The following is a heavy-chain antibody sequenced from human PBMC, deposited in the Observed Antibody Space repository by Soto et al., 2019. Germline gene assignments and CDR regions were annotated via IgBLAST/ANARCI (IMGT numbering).Heavy chain of an antibody. V-gene: IGHV4-30-4*01. Sequence: SENLSLTCTVSGGSITSGDYYWSWIRQPPGKGLEWVGYIYYSGSTYYNSSLKSRVSISVDTSKNQFSLKLGSVTVADTAVYYCAGGKQLVATLDDWGQGTLVTVS. J-gene: IGHJ4*02. CDR1: GGSITSGDYY. CDR3: AGGKQLVATLDD. D-gene: IGHD6-6*01. CDR2: IYYSGST.